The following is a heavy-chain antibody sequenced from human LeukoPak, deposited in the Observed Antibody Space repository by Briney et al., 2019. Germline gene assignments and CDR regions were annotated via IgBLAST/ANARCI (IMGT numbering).Heavy chain of an antibody. Sequence: GGSLRLSCAASGFTFSSYEMNWVRQAPGKGLEGVSYISSSGSTIYYADSVKGRFTISRDNAKNSLYLQMNSLRAEDTAVYYCARHVVAVGFDYWGQGTLVTASS. J-gene: IGHJ4*02. CDR1: GFTFSSYE. D-gene: IGHD3-22*01. CDR2: ISSSGSTI. CDR3: ARHVVAVGFDY. V-gene: IGHV3-48*03.